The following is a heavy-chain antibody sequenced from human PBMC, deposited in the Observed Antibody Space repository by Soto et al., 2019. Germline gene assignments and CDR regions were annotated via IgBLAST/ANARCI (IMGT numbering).Heavy chain of an antibody. CDR1: GGSISSGGYY. D-gene: IGHD4-4*01. CDR2: IYYSGST. J-gene: IGHJ4*02. CDR3: ARVAPFTTVTFDY. V-gene: IGHV4-31*03. Sequence: PSETLSLTCTVSGGSISSGGYYWSWIRQHPGKGLEWIGYIYYSGSTYYNPSLKSRVTISVDTSKNQFSLKLSSVTAADTAVYYCARVAPFTTVTFDYWGQGTLVTAPQ.